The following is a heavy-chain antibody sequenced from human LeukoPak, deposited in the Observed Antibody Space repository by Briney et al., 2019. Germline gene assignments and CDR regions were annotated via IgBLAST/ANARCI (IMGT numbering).Heavy chain of an antibody. Sequence: NITQDGSEKYYVDSVKGRFTISRDNAKNSLYLQMNSLRAEDTAVYYCARSPLWFGERYFDYWGQGTLVTVSS. V-gene: IGHV3-7*01. CDR3: ARSPLWFGERYFDY. J-gene: IGHJ4*02. D-gene: IGHD3-10*01. CDR2: ITQDGSEK.